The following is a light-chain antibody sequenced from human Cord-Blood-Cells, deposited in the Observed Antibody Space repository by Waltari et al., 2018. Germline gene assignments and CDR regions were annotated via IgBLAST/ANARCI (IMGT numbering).Light chain of an antibody. Sequence: EIVMTQSPATLSVSPGERATLSCRASQSVSSNLAWYQQKPGQAPRLLIYGASTRATGIPARFSGSGSWTEFTLTISSLQSEDFAVYYCQQYNNWPSPYTFGQGTKLEIK. V-gene: IGKV3-15*01. CDR3: QQYNNWPSPYT. CDR2: GAS. CDR1: QSVSSN. J-gene: IGKJ2*01.